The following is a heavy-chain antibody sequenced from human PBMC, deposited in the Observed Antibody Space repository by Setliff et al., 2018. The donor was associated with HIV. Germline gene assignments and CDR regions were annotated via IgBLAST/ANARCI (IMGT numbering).Heavy chain of an antibody. D-gene: IGHD6-13*01. V-gene: IGHV3-33*01. J-gene: IGHJ4*02. CDR2: IWYDGSNK. CDR1: GFTFSSYG. Sequence: PGGSLRLSCAASGFTFSSYGMHWVRQAPGKGLEWVAVIWYDGSNKYYADSVKGRFTISRDNSKNTLYLQMNSLRAEDTAVYYCAREDQQLVRGGFDYWGQGTLVTVSS. CDR3: AREDQQLVRGGFDY.